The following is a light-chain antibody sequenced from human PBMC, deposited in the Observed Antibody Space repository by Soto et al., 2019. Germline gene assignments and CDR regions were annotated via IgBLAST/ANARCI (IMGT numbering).Light chain of an antibody. CDR2: GEY. J-gene: IGKJ1*01. V-gene: IGKV3-20*01. CDR1: QSFSTTY. Sequence: EIVLTQSPGTLSLSPGERATLSCRTSQSFSTTYLAWYQQKPGQAPRLLIYGEYNRATGIPDRFSGSGSGTDFTLTISRLEPEDFAVYYCQQYGTSPRTFGQGTKVEVK. CDR3: QQYGTSPRT.